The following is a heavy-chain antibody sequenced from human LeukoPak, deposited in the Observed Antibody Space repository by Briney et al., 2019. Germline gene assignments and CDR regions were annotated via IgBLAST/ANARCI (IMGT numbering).Heavy chain of an antibody. CDR2: IQYDGSNE. J-gene: IGHJ6*03. CDR1: GFTFRSYG. CDR3: AKDRCSNGIGCYYYYMDV. V-gene: IGHV3-30*02. Sequence: GGSLRLSCAASGFTFRSYGMHWVRQAPGKGLEWVAYIQYDGSNEQYAHSVKGRFRISRDSSKNILYLQMDSLRAEDTAVYYCAKDRCSNGIGCYYYYMDVWGKGTTVTISS. D-gene: IGHD2-8*01.